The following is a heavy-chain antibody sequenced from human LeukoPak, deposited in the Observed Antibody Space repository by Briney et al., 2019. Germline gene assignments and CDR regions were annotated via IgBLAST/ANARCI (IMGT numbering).Heavy chain of an antibody. CDR2: INPSGGST. CDR3: ARVSGDTPTSYGDYSYYFDY. D-gene: IGHD4-17*01. J-gene: IGHJ4*02. CDR1: GYTFTSYY. Sequence: ASVKVSCKASGYTFTSYYKHWVRQAPGQGLEWMGIINPSGGSTSYAQKFQGRVTMTRDTPTSTVYMELSSLRSEDTAVYYCARVSGDTPTSYGDYSYYFDYWGQGTLVTVSS. V-gene: IGHV1-46*01.